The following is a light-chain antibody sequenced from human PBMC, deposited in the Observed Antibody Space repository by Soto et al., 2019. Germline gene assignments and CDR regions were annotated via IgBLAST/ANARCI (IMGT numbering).Light chain of an antibody. CDR1: QSISSCY. CDR3: QQYSSSPPEFT. Sequence: EIVLTQSPGTLSLSPGERATLSCRASQSISSCYLAWYQQRPGQAPRLLIFGASYRATGIPDRFSGSGSGTDFTLTISRLEPEDFAVYYCQQYSSSPPEFTFGPGTKVDSK. J-gene: IGKJ3*01. V-gene: IGKV3-20*01. CDR2: GAS.